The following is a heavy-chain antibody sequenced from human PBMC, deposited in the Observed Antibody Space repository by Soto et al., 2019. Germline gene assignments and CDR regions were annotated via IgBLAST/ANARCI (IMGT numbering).Heavy chain of an antibody. CDR3: ARGLGPYGGNSRTWCDP. CDR1: GGNFIRDS. Sequence: SVKVSCKASGGNFIRDSISWVRQAPGQGLEWMGGIIPIFGTANFAQKFQGRVTITADKSTSTAYMELSSLRSEDTAVYYCARGLGPYGGNSRTWCDPWGQGTLVTVSS. V-gene: IGHV1-69*06. CDR2: IIPIFGTA. J-gene: IGHJ5*02. D-gene: IGHD3-16*01.